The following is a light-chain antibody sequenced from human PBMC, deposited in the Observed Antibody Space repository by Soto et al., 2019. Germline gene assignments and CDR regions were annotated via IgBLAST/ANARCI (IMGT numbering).Light chain of an antibody. J-gene: IGKJ1*01. CDR2: GAS. CDR3: QQYNNWPLWT. CDR1: QSVSSN. V-gene: IGKV3-15*01. Sequence: EIVITHSPSTLSVSPGERATLSCRASQSVSSNLAWYQQKPGQAPRLLIYGASTRATGIPARFSGSGSGTEFTLTISSLQSEDFAVYYCQQYNNWPLWTFGQGTKVDIK.